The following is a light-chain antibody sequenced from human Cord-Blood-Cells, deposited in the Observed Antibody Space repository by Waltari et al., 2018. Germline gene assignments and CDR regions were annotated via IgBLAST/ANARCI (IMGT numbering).Light chain of an antibody. J-gene: IGKJ2*03. V-gene: IGKV1-9*01. Sequence: DIQLTQSPSFLSASVGERVTITCRASQGSSSYLAWYQQKPGKAPKLRIYAASTLQSGVPSRLTGSGPWTEFTLTILSLQPDDFATYSCPQLTRYPRSFGKGTKLEI. CDR2: AAS. CDR1: QGSSSY. CDR3: PQLTRYPRS.